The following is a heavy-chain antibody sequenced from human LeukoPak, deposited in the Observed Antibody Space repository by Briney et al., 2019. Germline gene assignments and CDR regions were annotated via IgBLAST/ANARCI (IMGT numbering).Heavy chain of an antibody. CDR3: ARDDFEYSVHYGMDV. V-gene: IGHV1-2*02. Sequence: ASVKVSCKASGYTFTDYYMHWVRQAPGQGLEWMGWINPDSGGTRYSQKFQGRVTMTRDTSINTVYMELSRLRSDDTAVYYCARDDFEYSVHYGMDVWGQGTTVTVSS. D-gene: IGHD3-9*01. CDR2: INPDSGGT. CDR1: GYTFTDYY. J-gene: IGHJ6*02.